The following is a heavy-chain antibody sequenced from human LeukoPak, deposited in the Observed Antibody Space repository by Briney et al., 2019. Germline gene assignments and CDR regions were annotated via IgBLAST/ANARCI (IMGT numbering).Heavy chain of an antibody. V-gene: IGHV3-30*18. D-gene: IGHD3-16*02. CDR1: GFTFSSYG. Sequence: GESLKISCVASGFTFSSYGMHWVRQAPGKGLEWVAFISYDGSNENIADSVKGRFIISRDNSKNTLYLQMNSLRAEDTAVYYCAKGPAPRLGEFSYHALVDYWGQGTLVTVSS. J-gene: IGHJ4*02. CDR3: AKGPAPRLGEFSYHALVDY. CDR2: ISYDGSNE.